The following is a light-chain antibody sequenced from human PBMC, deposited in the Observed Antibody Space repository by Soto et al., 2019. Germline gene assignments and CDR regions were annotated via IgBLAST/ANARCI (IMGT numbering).Light chain of an antibody. Sequence: QSVLTQPPSASGTPGQRVTISCSGSSSNIGSNYVYWYQQLQGANPNHLIYSDNHRPPGVPDRFSGSKTANSAALPISARRSEEEADYYCAAWYGDLSGVVFGGGTKLTVL. CDR3: AAWYGDLSGVV. CDR1: SSNIGSNY. V-gene: IGLV1-47*02. CDR2: SDN. J-gene: IGLJ2*01.